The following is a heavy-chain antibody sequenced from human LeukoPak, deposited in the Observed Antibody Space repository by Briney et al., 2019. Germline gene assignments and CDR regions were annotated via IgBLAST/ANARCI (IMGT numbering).Heavy chain of an antibody. CDR3: ARARITFGGVIGY. V-gene: IGHV1-3*01. CDR2: INAGNGNT. D-gene: IGHD3-16*01. CDR1: GYTFTSYA. Sequence: GASVKVSCKASGYTFTSYAMHWVRQAPGQRLEWMGWINAGNGNTKYSQKFQGRVTITRDTSASTAYMELSSLRSEDTAVYYCARARITFGGVIGYWDQGTLVTVSS. J-gene: IGHJ4*02.